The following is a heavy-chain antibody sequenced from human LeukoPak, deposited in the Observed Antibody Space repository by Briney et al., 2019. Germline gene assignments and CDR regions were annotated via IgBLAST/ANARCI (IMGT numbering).Heavy chain of an antibody. D-gene: IGHD5-18*01. V-gene: IGHV4-39*07. CDR3: ATYSSVYTYGLDHH. J-gene: IGHJ5*02. Sequence: PSETLSLTCTVSGGSISSSSYYWGWIRQPPGKGLEWIGSIYYSGSTYYNPSLKSRVTISVDTSKNQFSLNLNSVTAADTAVYYCATYSSVYTYGLDHHWGQGTLVTVSS. CDR1: GGSISSSSYY. CDR2: IYYSGST.